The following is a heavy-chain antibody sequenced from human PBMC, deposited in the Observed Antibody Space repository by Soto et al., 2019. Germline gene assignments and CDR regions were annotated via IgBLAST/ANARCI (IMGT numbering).Heavy chain of an antibody. CDR2: ISGSGGST. CDR3: AKKDYYDSSGYWPWLDP. CDR1: GFTFSSYA. D-gene: IGHD3-22*01. Sequence: GGSLRLSCAASGFTFSSYAMSWVRQAPGKGLEWVSAISGSGGSTYYADSVKGRFTISRDNSKNTLYLQMNSLRAEDTAVYYCAKKDYYDSSGYWPWLDPWGQGTLVTVSS. J-gene: IGHJ5*02. V-gene: IGHV3-23*01.